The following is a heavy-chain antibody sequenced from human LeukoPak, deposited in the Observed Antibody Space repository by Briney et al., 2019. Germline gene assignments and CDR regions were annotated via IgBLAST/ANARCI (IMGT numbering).Heavy chain of an antibody. CDR2: ISSSSSYI. Sequence: GGSLRLSCAASGFTFSSYSMNWVRQAPGKGLEWVSSISSSSSYIYYADSVKGRFTISRDNAKSSLYLQMNSLRAEDTAVYYCARDGGSYYPEYYFDYWGQGTLVTVSS. J-gene: IGHJ4*02. CDR1: GFTFSSYS. CDR3: ARDGGSYYPEYYFDY. V-gene: IGHV3-21*01. D-gene: IGHD1-26*01.